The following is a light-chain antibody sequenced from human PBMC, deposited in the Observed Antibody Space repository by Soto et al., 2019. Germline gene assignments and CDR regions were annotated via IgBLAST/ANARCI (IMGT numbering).Light chain of an antibody. CDR2: LTS. CDR3: HQRQSWPRT. J-gene: IGKJ1*01. Sequence: EIVLTQSPATLSSFPGDRVTLSCRASQAVNTRLAWYQHKPAQAPRLLIYLTSNRAAGIPARFSGSGSGTDFTLTSSDVEPEDFAVYYRHQRQSWPRTFGQGTKVDIK. CDR1: QAVNTR. V-gene: IGKV3-11*01.